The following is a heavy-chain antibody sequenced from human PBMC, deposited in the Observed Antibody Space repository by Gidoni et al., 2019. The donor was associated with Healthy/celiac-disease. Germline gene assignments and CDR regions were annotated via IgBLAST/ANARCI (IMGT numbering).Heavy chain of an antibody. CDR1: GGTFSSYA. CDR3: ARYRDIVATKLGFVDYYYYGMDV. J-gene: IGHJ6*02. D-gene: IGHD5-12*01. Sequence: QVQLVQSGAEVKKPGSSVKVSCKASGGTFSSYAISWVRQAPGQGLEWMGRIIPILGIANYAQKFQGRVTITADKSTSTAYMELSSLRSEDTAVYYCARYRDIVATKLGFVDYYYYGMDVWGQGTTVTVSS. CDR2: IIPILGIA. V-gene: IGHV1-69*04.